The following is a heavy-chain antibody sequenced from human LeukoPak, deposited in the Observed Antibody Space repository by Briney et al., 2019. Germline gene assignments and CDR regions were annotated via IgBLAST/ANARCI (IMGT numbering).Heavy chain of an antibody. Sequence: GGSLRLSCVAPGFTFSDYWMSWVRQAPGKGLEWVANIKEDGNEKYHVDSVKGRFTISRDNAKNSLYLQMNSLRAEDTAVYYCYSSMGYWGQGTLVTVSS. CDR3: YSSMGY. J-gene: IGHJ4*02. CDR2: IKEDGNEK. V-gene: IGHV3-7*01. D-gene: IGHD2-2*01. CDR1: GFTFSDYW.